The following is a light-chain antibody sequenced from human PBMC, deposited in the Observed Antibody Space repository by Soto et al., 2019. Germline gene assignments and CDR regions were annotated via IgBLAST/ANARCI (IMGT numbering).Light chain of an antibody. CDR3: CSYAGSYTWV. V-gene: IGLV2-11*01. J-gene: IGLJ1*01. CDR2: DVS. CDR1: SSDVGGYNY. Sequence: QSALTQPRSVSGSPGQSVTISCTGTSSDVGGYNYVSWYRQHPGKAPKLMIYDVSKRPSGVPDRVSGSKSGNTASLTISGLQAEDEADYYCCSYAGSYTWVFVTGTKVTVL.